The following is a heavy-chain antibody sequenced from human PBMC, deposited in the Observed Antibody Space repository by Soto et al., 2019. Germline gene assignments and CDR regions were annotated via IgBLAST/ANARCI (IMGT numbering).Heavy chain of an antibody. V-gene: IGHV4-34*01. CDR1: GGSFSDNS. CDR3: ARGGNCGTISCPLGYSYGMDV. CDR2: INHTGST. D-gene: IGHD2-2*01. Sequence: QVQLQQWGAGLLKPSETLSLSCAVYGGSFSDNSWSWIRQPPGKGLEWIGEINHTGSTNYNSSLKSRVTISVDTSKNQFSLRLSSVTAADTAMYYCARGGNCGTISCPLGYSYGMDVWGQGTTVTVSS. J-gene: IGHJ6*02.